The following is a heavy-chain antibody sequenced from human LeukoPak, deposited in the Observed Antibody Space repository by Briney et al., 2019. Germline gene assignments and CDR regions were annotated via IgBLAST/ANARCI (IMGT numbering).Heavy chain of an antibody. D-gene: IGHD1-1*01. J-gene: IGHJ5*02. CDR2: AYHSGIT. Sequence: SETLSLTCTVSGDSISSYDWSWLRQPPGKGLEWIGYAYHSGITNYNPSLKSRVTISVDTSESQFSLRLSSVTAADTAIYYCARHGGTFDPWGQGILVTVSS. V-gene: IGHV4-59*01. CDR3: ARHGGTFDP. CDR1: GDSISSYD.